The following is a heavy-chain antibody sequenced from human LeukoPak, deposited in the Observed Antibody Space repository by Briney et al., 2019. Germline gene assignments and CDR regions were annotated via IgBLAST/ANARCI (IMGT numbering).Heavy chain of an antibody. Sequence: GSLRLSCAASLFPFSEYSMSWVRQAPGGGVGWVSYIDSSSTIYYADSVKGRFTISRDNAKNSLYLQLNSLRAEDTAVYYCARGRYDYGEYIDYWGQGTLVTVSS. CDR2: IDSSSTI. CDR1: LFPFSEYS. D-gene: IGHD4-17*01. J-gene: IGHJ4*02. CDR3: ARGRYDYGEYIDY. V-gene: IGHV3-69-1*01.